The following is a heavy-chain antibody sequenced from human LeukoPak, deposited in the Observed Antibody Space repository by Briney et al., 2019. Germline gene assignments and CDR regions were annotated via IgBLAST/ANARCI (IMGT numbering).Heavy chain of an antibody. D-gene: IGHD3-3*01. J-gene: IGHJ4*02. V-gene: IGHV1-69*05. Sequence: PVKVSCKASGGTFSSYAISWVRQAPGQGLEWMGRIIPIFGTANYAQKFQGRVTITTDESTSTAYMELSSLRSEDTAVYYCATPYYDFWSGYSSWGQGTLVTVSS. CDR3: ATPYYDFWSGYSS. CDR2: IIPIFGTA. CDR1: GGTFSSYA.